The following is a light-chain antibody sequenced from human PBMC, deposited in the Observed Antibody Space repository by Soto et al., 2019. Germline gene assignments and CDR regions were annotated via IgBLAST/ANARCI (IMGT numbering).Light chain of an antibody. CDR1: HDIRKY. V-gene: IGKV1-33*01. Sequence: DIHISHSPSSLSASVGDRVTITCQASHDIRKYLNWYQQKPGKAPRLLIYDASNMEKGVPSRFTGSGSGTDFILTISSLQPEDIATYYCQQYENFPITFGQGTRLEIK. CDR3: QQYENFPIT. CDR2: DAS. J-gene: IGKJ5*01.